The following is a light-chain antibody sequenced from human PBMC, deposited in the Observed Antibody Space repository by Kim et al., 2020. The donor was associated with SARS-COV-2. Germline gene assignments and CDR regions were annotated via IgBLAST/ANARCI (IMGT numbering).Light chain of an antibody. CDR2: DVS. CDR3: LQYSSYPST. V-gene: IGKV1-17*03. Sequence: DIQMTQSPSAMSASIGDRVTITCRASQGFGNYLAWFQQKPGKVPKRLIYDVSSLQSGVPSRFSGSGSGTEFTLTISSLQPEDFATYYCLQYSSYPSTFGQGTKVDIK. CDR1: QGFGNY. J-gene: IGKJ1*01.